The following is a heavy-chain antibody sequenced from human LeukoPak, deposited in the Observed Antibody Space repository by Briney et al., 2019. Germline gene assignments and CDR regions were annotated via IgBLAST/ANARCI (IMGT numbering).Heavy chain of an antibody. Sequence: GGSLRLSCAASGFTFSSYSMNWVRQAPGKGLEWVSSISSSSSYIYYADSVKGRFTISRDNAKNSLYLQMNSLKTEDTAVYYCTTDSFYGSGSYSNPAPDYWGQGTLVTVSS. V-gene: IGHV3-21*03. CDR1: GFTFSSYS. J-gene: IGHJ4*02. D-gene: IGHD3-10*01. CDR2: ISSSSSYI. CDR3: TTDSFYGSGSYSNPAPDY.